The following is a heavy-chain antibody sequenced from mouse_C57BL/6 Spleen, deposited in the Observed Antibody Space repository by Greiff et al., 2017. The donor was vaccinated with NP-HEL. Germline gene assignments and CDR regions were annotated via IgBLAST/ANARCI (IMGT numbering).Heavy chain of an antibody. CDR3: ARHGAYYGSTFDY. V-gene: IGHV1-59*01. D-gene: IGHD1-1*01. J-gene: IGHJ2*01. Sequence: VQLQQPGAELVRPGTSVKLSCKASGYTFTSYWMHWVKQRPGQGLEWIGVIDPSDSYTNYNQKFKGKATLTVDTSSSTAYMQLSSLTSEDSAVYYCARHGAYYGSTFDYWGQGTTLTVSS. CDR1: GYTFTSYW. CDR2: IDPSDSYT.